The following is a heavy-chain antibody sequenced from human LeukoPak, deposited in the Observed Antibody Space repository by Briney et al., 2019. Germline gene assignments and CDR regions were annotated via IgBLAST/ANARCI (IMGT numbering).Heavy chain of an antibody. Sequence: SETLSLTCAVYGGSFSGHYWSWIRQPPGKGLEWIGEINHSGSTNYNPSLKSRVTISVDTSKNQFSLKLSSVAAADTAVYYCARAPYYDFWSSYPTKLRANWFDPWGQGTLVTVSS. CDR1: GGSFSGHY. J-gene: IGHJ5*02. D-gene: IGHD3-3*01. CDR3: ARAPYYDFWSSYPTKLRANWFDP. V-gene: IGHV4-34*01. CDR2: INHSGST.